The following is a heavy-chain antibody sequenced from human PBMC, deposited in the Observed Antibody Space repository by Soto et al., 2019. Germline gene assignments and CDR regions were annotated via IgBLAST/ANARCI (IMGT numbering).Heavy chain of an antibody. V-gene: IGHV1-18*01. CDR2: ISDPNGNT. D-gene: IGHD6-6*01. CDR3: ARGRDGDY. Sequence: QVHLVQSGAEVKKPGASVKVSCKGSGYTFTSYGITWVRQAPGQGHEWMGWISDPNGNTDYAQKLQGRVTVTRETPTSPAYMELRGLRSDDTAVYYCARGRDGDYWGQGALVTVSS. CDR1: GYTFTSYG. J-gene: IGHJ4*02.